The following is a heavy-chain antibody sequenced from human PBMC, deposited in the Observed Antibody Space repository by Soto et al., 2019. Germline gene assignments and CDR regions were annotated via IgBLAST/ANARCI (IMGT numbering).Heavy chain of an antibody. D-gene: IGHD3-10*01. V-gene: IGHV4-34*01. Sequence: SETLSLTCAVYGGSFSGYYWSWIRQPPGKGLEWIGEINHSGSTNYNPSLKSRVTISVDTSKNQFSLKLSSVTAADTAVYYCARGYGSGSYYKIVAYYFDYWGQGTLVTVSS. CDR3: ARGYGSGSYYKIVAYYFDY. CDR1: GGSFSGYY. J-gene: IGHJ4*02. CDR2: INHSGST.